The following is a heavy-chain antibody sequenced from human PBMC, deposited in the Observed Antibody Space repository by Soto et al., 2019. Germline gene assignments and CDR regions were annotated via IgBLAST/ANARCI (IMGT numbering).Heavy chain of an antibody. CDR3: ARGVMVRGVIIPYYFDY. Sequence: PSETLSLTCAVYGGSFSGYYWSWTRQPPGKGLEWIGEINHSGSTNYNPSLKSRVTISVDTSKNQFSLKLSSVTAADTAVYYCARGVMVRGVIIPYYFDYWGQGTLVTVSS. CDR1: GGSFSGYY. CDR2: INHSGST. V-gene: IGHV4-34*01. D-gene: IGHD3-10*01. J-gene: IGHJ4*02.